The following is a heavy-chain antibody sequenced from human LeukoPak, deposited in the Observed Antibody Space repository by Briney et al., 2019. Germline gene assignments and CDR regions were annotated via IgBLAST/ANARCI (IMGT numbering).Heavy chain of an antibody. J-gene: IGHJ3*02. V-gene: IGHV3-23*01. CDR3: ARDDSFFGRADAFDI. D-gene: IGHD3/OR15-3a*01. CDR2: FSGSGGST. CDR1: GFIFSSYA. Sequence: PGGSLRLSCAASGFIFSSYAMSWVRVRLAPGKGLEWVSTFSGSGGSTYYADSVKGRFTISRDNAKNSLYLQMNSLRAEDTAVYYCARDDSFFGRADAFDIWGQGTMATVSS.